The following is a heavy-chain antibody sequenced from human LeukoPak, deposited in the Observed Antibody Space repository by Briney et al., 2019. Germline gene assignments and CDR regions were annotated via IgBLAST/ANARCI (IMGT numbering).Heavy chain of an antibody. V-gene: IGHV3-7*01. CDR2: IKQDGSEK. CDR3: AREGVPAARDY. CDR1: GFTFSRHW. J-gene: IGHJ4*02. Sequence: GGSLRLSCAASGFTFSRHWMSWVRQAPGKGREGVASIKQDGSEKNYVDSVKGRFTISRDNAKNALYLQMNSLSAADTAVYYCAREGVPAARDYWGQGTLVTVSS. D-gene: IGHD2-2*01.